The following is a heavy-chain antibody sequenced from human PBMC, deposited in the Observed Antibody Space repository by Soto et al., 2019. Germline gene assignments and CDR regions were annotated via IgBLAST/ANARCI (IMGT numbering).Heavy chain of an antibody. D-gene: IGHD2-2*01. V-gene: IGHV1-69*06. Sequence: ASVKVSCKACGGTFGNYAISWLRQAPGQGLEWMGKIIPIFKTASYAQKFQGRITITADRSPRTDIAYMELSSLRSEDTALYYCARVSIPGIYGEDVWGQGTTVTVSS. CDR2: IIPIFKTA. J-gene: IGHJ6*02. CDR1: GGTFGNYA. CDR3: ARVSIPGIYGEDV.